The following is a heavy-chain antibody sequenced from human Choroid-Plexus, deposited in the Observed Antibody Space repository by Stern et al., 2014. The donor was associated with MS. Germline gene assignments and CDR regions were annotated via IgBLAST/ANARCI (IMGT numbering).Heavy chain of an antibody. CDR2: VSYDGSNK. D-gene: IGHD2/OR15-2a*01. V-gene: IGHV3-30*18. CDR1: GFTFGSCA. CDR3: AKDRQYFTYF. J-gene: IGHJ2*01. Sequence: VQLVESGGGVVQPGRPLRLSCVASGFTFGSCAMHWVRQAPGKGLEWVAGVSYDGSNKYYADSVKGRFTISRDNSQNTLYMQMSSLRPEDTAVYYCAKDRQYFTYF.